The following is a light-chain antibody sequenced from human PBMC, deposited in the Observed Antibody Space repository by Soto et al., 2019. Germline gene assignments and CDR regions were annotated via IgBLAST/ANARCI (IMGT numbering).Light chain of an antibody. CDR2: AAS. CDR1: QSISSY. CDR3: QQSYSTPIT. Sequence: QVAHAASSMSESVGDRVTITCRASQSISSYLNWYQQKPGKAPKLLIYAASSLQSGVPSRFSGSGSGTDFTLTISSLQPEDFATYYCQQSYSTPITFGQGTRLEIK. J-gene: IGKJ5*01. V-gene: IGKV1-39*01.